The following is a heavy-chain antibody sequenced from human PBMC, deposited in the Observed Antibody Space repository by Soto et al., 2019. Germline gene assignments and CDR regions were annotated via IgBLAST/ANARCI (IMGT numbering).Heavy chain of an antibody. V-gene: IGHV1-46*01. J-gene: IGHJ4*02. CDR1: EYTYASYY. D-gene: IGHD6-13*01. CDR2: INPSGGST. Sequence: ASVKVSCKASEYTYASYYMHWVRQAPGQGLQWMGIINPSGGSTSYAQKFQGRVTMTRDTSTSTVYMQMNSLRDEDTAMYYCARDLNPQISATGDYWGQGSLVTVSS. CDR3: ARDLNPQISATGDY.